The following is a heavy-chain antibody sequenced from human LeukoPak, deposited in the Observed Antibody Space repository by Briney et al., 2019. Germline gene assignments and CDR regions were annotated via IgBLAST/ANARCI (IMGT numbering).Heavy chain of an antibody. J-gene: IGHJ4*02. V-gene: IGHV1-2*02. Sequence: ASVKVSCKASGYTLTGYYLHWVRQAPGQGLEWMGWINPNTGATHSAQKFQGRITMTRDTSISTAYMDLSRLRSDDTAVYYCTRDRVGSGWPRPYYFEVWGQGTLVTVSS. CDR2: INPNTGAT. D-gene: IGHD6-19*01. CDR3: TRDRVGSGWPRPYYFEV. CDR1: GYTLTGYY.